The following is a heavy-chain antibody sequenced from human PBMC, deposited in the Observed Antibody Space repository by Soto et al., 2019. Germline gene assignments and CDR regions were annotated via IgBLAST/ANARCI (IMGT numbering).Heavy chain of an antibody. CDR2: IWYDGSNK. D-gene: IGHD6-6*01. CDR3: AREKAARTSYYSLDV. CDR1: GFTFSHYG. J-gene: IGHJ6*02. Sequence: RGSLRLSXAASGFTFSHYGMHWVRQAPGKGLEWVAVIWYDGSNKDYADSVKGRFTISRDNSKNTLDLQMKSLRAEDTAVYYCAREKAARTSYYSLDVWGQGTTVTVSS. V-gene: IGHV3-33*01.